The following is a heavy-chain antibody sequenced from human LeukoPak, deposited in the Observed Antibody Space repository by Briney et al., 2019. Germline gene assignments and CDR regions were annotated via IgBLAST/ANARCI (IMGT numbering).Heavy chain of an antibody. CDR2: INSDGRTT. V-gene: IGHV3-74*01. Sequence: PGGSLRLSCAASGFTFSSYWMHWVRQAPGKGLVWVSRINSDGRTTSYADSVKGRFTISRDNAKNTLHLQMNSLRAEDTAVYYCARGPDCGGDCHLDHWGLGTLVTVSS. J-gene: IGHJ4*02. CDR1: GFTFSSYW. CDR3: ARGPDCGGDCHLDH. D-gene: IGHD2-21*02.